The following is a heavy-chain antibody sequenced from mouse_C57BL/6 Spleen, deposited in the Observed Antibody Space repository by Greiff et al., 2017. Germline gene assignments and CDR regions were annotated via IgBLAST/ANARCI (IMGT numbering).Heavy chain of an antibody. CDR3: ATSPTTVEGYFDV. CDR1: GYTFTSYW. V-gene: IGHV1-7*01. D-gene: IGHD1-1*01. Sequence: VKLQESGAELAKPGASVKLSCKASGYTFTSYWMHWVKQRPGQGLEWIGYINPSSGYTKYNQKFKDKATLTADKSSSQAYMQLSSLTYEDSAVYYCATSPTTVEGYFDVWGTGTTVTVSS. CDR2: INPSSGYT. J-gene: IGHJ1*03.